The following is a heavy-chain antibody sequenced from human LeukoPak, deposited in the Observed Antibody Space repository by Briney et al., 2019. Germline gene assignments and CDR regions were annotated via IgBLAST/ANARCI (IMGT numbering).Heavy chain of an antibody. CDR1: GGTFSSYA. Sequence: SVKVSCKASGGTFSSYAISWVRQAPGQGLEWMGGIIPIFGTANYAQKFQGRVTITADKSTSTAYMELSSLRSEDTAVYYCARGVSCSGDSCLDYWGQGTLVTVSS. CDR2: IIPIFGTA. J-gene: IGHJ4*02. D-gene: IGHD2-15*01. V-gene: IGHV1-69*06. CDR3: ARGVSCSGDSCLDY.